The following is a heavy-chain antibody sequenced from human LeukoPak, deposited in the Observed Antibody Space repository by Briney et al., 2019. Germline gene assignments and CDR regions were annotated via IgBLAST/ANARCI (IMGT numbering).Heavy chain of an antibody. CDR3: ARRSAAAGIDAFDI. D-gene: IGHD6-13*01. CDR2: VGTGGDT. Sequence: PGGSLRLSCSASGFSFRNYDMHWVRQPIGKGLEWVSAVGTGGDTYYAGSVKGRFTVVRENAKNTLYLQMNSLRAGDTAMYYCARRSAAAGIDAFDIWGQGTMVTVSS. J-gene: IGHJ3*02. CDR1: GFSFRNYD. V-gene: IGHV3-13*01.